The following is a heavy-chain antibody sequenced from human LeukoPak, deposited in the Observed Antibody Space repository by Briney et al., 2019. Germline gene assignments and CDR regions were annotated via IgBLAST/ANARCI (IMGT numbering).Heavy chain of an antibody. CDR1: GGPISSYY. J-gene: IGHJ5*02. Sequence: SETLSLTCTVSGGPISSYYWSWMRQPPGKGLEWIGYIYTSGSTNYNPSLKSRVTISIDTSKNQFSLKLISVTAADTAVYYCARALIGTTLLWLDPWGQGTLVTVSS. D-gene: IGHD1-7*01. V-gene: IGHV4-4*09. CDR2: IYTSGST. CDR3: ARALIGTTLLWLDP.